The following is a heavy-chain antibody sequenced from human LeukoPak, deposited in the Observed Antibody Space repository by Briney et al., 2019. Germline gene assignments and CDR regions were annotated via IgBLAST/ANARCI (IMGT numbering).Heavy chain of an antibody. CDR2: IGATSGTI. D-gene: IGHD6-19*01. Sequence: PGGSLRLSCAASGFTISSYTMNWVRQAPGKGLEWISYIGATSGTIFYAESVKGRFIVSRDNAKNALYLEMDSLRAEDTAVYYCARSHDVSGWEDYYDHWGQGTLVTVSS. CDR1: GFTISSYT. V-gene: IGHV3-48*04. CDR3: ARSHDVSGWEDYYDH. J-gene: IGHJ4*02.